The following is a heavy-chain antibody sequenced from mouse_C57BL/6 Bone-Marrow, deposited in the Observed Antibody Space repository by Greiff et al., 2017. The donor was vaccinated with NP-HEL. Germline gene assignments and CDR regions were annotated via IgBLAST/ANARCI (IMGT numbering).Heavy chain of an antibody. J-gene: IGHJ4*01. CDR3: AREYDYDAGYYAMDY. CDR1: GYSITSGYY. Sequence: EVKLQESGPGLVKPSQSLSLTCSVTGYSITSGYYWNWIRQFPGNKLEWMGYISYDGSNNYNPSLKNRISITRDTSKNQFFLKLNSVTTEDTATYYCAREYDYDAGYYAMDYWGQGTSVTVSS. CDR2: ISYDGSN. D-gene: IGHD2-4*01. V-gene: IGHV3-6*01.